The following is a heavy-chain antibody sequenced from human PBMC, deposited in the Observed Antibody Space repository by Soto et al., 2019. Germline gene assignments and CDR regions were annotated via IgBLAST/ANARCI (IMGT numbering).Heavy chain of an antibody. J-gene: IGHJ4*02. CDR1: GFTFSSYA. V-gene: IGHV3-30-3*01. D-gene: IGHD2-8*01. CDR2: ISYDGSNK. Sequence: GGSLRLSCAASGFTFSSYAMHWVRQAPGKGLEWVAVISYDGSNKYYADSVKGRFTISRDNSKNTLYLQMNSLRAEDTAVYYCARDRKDIVLMVYAITGFDYWGQGTLVTVSS. CDR3: ARDRKDIVLMVYAITGFDY.